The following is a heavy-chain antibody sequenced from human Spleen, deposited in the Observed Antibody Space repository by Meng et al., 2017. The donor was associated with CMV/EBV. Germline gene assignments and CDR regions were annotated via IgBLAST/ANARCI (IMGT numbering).Heavy chain of an antibody. V-gene: IGHV1-46*01. CDR2: INPSSSRT. D-gene: IGHD5/OR15-5a*01. J-gene: IGHJ4*02. CDR1: GYTFTSYG. CDR3: AKESGEVSGSFDS. Sequence: KASGYTFTSYGISWVRQAPGQGLEWMGIINPSSSRTTYAQKFQGRATMTRDTSTSTVYMELSSLRSDDTAVYFCAKESGEVSGSFDSWGQGTLVTVSS.